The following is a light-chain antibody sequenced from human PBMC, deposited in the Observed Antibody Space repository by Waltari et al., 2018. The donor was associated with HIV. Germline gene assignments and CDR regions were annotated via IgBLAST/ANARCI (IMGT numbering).Light chain of an antibody. CDR3: QAWDSSTVWV. V-gene: IGLV3-1*01. Sequence: SYELPQPPSVSVSPGQPASITCSGDKLGDKSACWYQQKPGQSPVLVSYQDSKRPSGIPERFSGSNSGNTATLTISGTQAMDEADYYCQAWDSSTVWVFGGGTKLTVL. CDR2: QDS. CDR1: KLGDKS. J-gene: IGLJ3*02.